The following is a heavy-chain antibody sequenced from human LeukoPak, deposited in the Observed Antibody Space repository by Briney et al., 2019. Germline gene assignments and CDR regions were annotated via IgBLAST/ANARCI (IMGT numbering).Heavy chain of an antibody. V-gene: IGHV4-59*11. CDR1: GGSLSGHF. D-gene: IGHD3-10*01. CDR3: AKNMVRGVRYAFDI. CDR2: FYYSGAT. Sequence: PSETLSLTCTVSGGSLSGHFWNWIRQTPGQGLEWVAYFYYSGATNSNPSLKSRVTISADTSKNQFSLKLTSVTAADTAVYYCAKNMVRGVRYAFDIWGQGTMVTVSS. J-gene: IGHJ3*02.